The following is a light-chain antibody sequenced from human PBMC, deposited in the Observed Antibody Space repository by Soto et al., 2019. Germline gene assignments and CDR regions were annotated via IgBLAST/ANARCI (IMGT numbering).Light chain of an antibody. CDR1: QSISSY. J-gene: IGKJ1*01. CDR3: QQSYSTPPWT. Sequence: DIQMTQSPSSLSASVGDRVTITCRASQSISSYLNWYQQKPGKAPMLLIYAASSLQSGVPSRFSGSGSGTEFTLTISSLQPEDFANYYCQQSYSTPPWTFGQGTKVEIK. CDR2: AAS. V-gene: IGKV1-39*01.